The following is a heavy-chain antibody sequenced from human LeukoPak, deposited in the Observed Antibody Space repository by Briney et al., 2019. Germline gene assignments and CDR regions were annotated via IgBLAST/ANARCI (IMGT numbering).Heavy chain of an antibody. CDR2: ISYDGSNK. D-gene: IGHD6-13*01. J-gene: IGHJ6*02. CDR1: GFTFSSYA. V-gene: IGHV3-30*04. Sequence: GRSLRLSCAASGFTFSSYAMHWVRQAPGKGLEWVAVISYDGSNKYYADSVKGRFTISRDNSENTLYLQMNSLRAEDTAVYYCARDIRIAAAYGMDVWGQGTTVTVSS. CDR3: ARDIRIAAAYGMDV.